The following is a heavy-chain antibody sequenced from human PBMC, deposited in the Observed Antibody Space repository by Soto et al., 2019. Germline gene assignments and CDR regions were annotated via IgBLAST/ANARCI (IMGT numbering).Heavy chain of an antibody. J-gene: IGHJ5*02. CDR3: ATHRDGILTDLSWFDP. D-gene: IGHD3-9*01. CDR1: GGSIRSSDYY. V-gene: IGHV4-39*01. Sequence: SETLSLTCTVSGGSIRSSDYYWGWIRQPPGKGLEWIGSVYYTGSVYYNPSLRSRLTISVDTSKNQFSLKLTSVTATDTAVYYCATHRDGILTDLSWFDPWGQGTLVTVSS. CDR2: VYYTGSV.